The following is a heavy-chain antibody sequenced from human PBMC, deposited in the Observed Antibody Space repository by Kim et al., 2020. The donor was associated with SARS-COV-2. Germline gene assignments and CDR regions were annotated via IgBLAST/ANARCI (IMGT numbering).Heavy chain of an antibody. V-gene: IGHV4-31*03. Sequence: SETLSLTCTVSGGSISSGGYYWSWIRQHPGKGLEWSGYIYYSESTYYNPSLKSRVIISVDTSKNQFSLKLIAVTAADTAVYDCARHDRCSSHVSDDWCQG. CDR1: GGSISSGGYY. J-gene: IGHJ1*01. D-gene: IGHD6-13*01. CDR3: ARHDRCSSHVSDD. CDR2: IYYSEST.